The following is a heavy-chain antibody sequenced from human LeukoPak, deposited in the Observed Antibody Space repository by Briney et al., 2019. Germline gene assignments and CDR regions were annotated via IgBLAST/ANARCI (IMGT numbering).Heavy chain of an antibody. D-gene: IGHD1-26*01. Sequence: KPSETLSLTCAVYGGSFSGYYWGWIRQPPGKGLEWIGNIYYSGSTYYNASLQSRVTISIDTSKNQFSLRLNSVTAADTAMYFCVKSGGYGLIDYWGQGTLVTVSS. CDR3: VKSGGYGLIDY. CDR1: GGSFSGYY. CDR2: IYYSGST. V-gene: IGHV4-34*01. J-gene: IGHJ4*02.